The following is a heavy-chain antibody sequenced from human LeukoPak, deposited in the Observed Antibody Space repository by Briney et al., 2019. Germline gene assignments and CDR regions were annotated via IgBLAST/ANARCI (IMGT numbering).Heavy chain of an antibody. D-gene: IGHD1-14*01. V-gene: IGHV3-53*01. CDR2: IYSDNT. CDR3: ASATARSSGAFDI. CDR1: GFTVSSNS. Sequence: GGSLRLSCTVSGFTVSSNSMSWVRQAPGKGLEWVSFIYSDNTHYSDSVKGRFTISRDNSKNTLYLQMNSLRADDTAVYYCASATARSSGAFDIWGQGTMVTVSS. J-gene: IGHJ3*02.